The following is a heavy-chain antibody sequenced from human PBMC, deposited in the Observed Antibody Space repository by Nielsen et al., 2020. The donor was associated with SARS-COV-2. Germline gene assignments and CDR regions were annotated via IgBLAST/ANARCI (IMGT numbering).Heavy chain of an antibody. CDR2: ISSSGSTI. J-gene: IGHJ4*02. Sequence: GESLKISCAASGFTFSDYYMSWIRQAPGKGLEWVSYISSSGSTIYYADSVKGRFTISRDNAKNSLYLQMNSLRAEDTAVYYCARWSLYYDILTGYFDYWGQGTLVTVSS. D-gene: IGHD3-9*01. V-gene: IGHV3-11*01. CDR1: GFTFSDYY. CDR3: ARWSLYYDILTGYFDY.